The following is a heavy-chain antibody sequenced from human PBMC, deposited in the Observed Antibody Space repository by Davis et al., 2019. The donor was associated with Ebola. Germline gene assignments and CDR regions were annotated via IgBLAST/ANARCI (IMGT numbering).Heavy chain of an antibody. CDR2: ISAFGSDT. J-gene: IGHJ4*02. V-gene: IGHV3-23*01. CDR1: GFTFADYA. D-gene: IGHD1-26*01. Sequence: PGGSLRLSCAASGFTFADYAMTWVRQGPGKGLEWVSAISAFGSDTYSANSVKGRFTISRDNSKNTLYLQLHSLRAEDTAVYYCAKVGLGGTTIGGSYSGHDYWGQGTLVTVSS. CDR3: AKVGLGGTTIGGSYSGHDY.